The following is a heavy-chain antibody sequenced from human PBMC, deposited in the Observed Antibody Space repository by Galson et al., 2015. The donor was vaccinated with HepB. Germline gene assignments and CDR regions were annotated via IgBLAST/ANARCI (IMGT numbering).Heavy chain of an antibody. CDR3: ARTPYLYYSYGMEV. V-gene: IGHV5-51*01. Sequence: QSGAEVKKPGESLKISCKGSGYSFTNYWIAWVRQMPGKGLEWMGIIDPGNSDTRYSPSFQGQVTISADKSINAAYLQWSSLKASDTAIYYCARTPYLYYSYGMEVWGQGTTVTVSS. D-gene: IGHD2-15*01. J-gene: IGHJ6*02. CDR1: GYSFTNYW. CDR2: IDPGNSDT.